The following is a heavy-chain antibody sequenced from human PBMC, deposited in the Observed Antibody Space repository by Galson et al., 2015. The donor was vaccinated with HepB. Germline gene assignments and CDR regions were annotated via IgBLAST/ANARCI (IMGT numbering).Heavy chain of an antibody. CDR3: AREISGTGNFDY. V-gene: IGHV1-46*02. CDR1: GYSFNSDF. CDR2: IHLGDGGT. D-gene: IGHD1-26*01. Sequence: SVKVSCKASGYSFNSDFMHWVRQAPGQGLEWVGVIHLGDGGTSNTQDFQGRLTLTRDTSTTTVYMELSSLKSEDTAVYYCAREISGTGNFDYWGQGTLVTVSP. J-gene: IGHJ4*02.